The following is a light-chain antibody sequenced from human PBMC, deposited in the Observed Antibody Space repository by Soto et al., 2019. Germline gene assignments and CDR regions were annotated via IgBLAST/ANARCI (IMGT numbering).Light chain of an antibody. V-gene: IGLV3-27*01. Sequence: SYELTQPSSVSVSPGQTARITCSGDVLAKKYVRWFQQKPGQAPVLVIYKDSERSSGIPERFSGSSSGTTVTLTISGAQVDDEADYYCYSAADSFLVFGGGTKLTVL. CDR3: YSAADSFLV. CDR1: VLAKKY. CDR2: KDS. J-gene: IGLJ2*01.